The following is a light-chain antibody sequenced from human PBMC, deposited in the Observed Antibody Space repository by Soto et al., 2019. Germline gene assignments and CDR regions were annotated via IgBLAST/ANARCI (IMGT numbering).Light chain of an antibody. CDR2: GAS. CDR1: QNIRTN. CDR3: QHYTSYSEA. Sequence: EIVMTQSPATLSVSPGERATLSCRASQNIRTNLAWYQQRPGQAPRLLIYGASTRATGIPVRFSGSGSGTEFTLTISSLQPDDFATYYCQHYTSYSEAFGQGTKVDLK. V-gene: IGKV3-15*01. J-gene: IGKJ1*01.